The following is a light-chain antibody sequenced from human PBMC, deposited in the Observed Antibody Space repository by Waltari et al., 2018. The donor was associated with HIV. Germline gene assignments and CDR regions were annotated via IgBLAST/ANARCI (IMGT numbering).Light chain of an antibody. CDR1: QSFGLN. CDR3: QQYDVWPLT. Sequence: DIVLTQSPATLSVSPGVRATLSCRASQSFGLNLAWYQQRPGQPPKLLVYGASTRTSDTSTRFSARGSGTEFTLTITSIRPEDFATYFCQQYDVWPLTFGGGT. CDR2: GAS. V-gene: IGKV3-15*01. J-gene: IGKJ4*01.